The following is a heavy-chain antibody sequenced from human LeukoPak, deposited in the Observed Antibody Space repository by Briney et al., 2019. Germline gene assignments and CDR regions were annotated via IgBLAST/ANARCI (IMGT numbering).Heavy chain of an antibody. V-gene: IGHV3-21*01. CDR3: ARGIVVVPAAMLGYFDY. D-gene: IGHD2-2*01. CDR2: ISSTSIYI. J-gene: IGHJ4*02. Sequence: TPGGSLRLSCAASGFTFSNYSMNWVRQAPGKGLEWVSSISSTSIYIYYADSVKGRFTISRDNAKSSLYLQMHSLRAEDTAVYYCARGIVVVPAAMLGYFDYWGQGTLVTVSS. CDR1: GFTFSNYS.